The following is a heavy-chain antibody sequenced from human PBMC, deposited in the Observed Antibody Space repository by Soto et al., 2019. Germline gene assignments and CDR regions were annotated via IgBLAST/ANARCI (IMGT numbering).Heavy chain of an antibody. V-gene: IGHV3-33*03. CDR1: GFTFSSYG. CDR2: IWYDGSNK. CDR3: ARTLTLNYDFWSGYPQIYYMDV. J-gene: IGHJ6*03. Sequence: GGSLRLSCAASGFTFSSYGMHWVRQAPGKGLEWVAVIWYDGSNKYYSTSLKTRLTISKDTSKNQVVLTMTNMDPVDTATYYCARTLTLNYDFWSGYPQIYYMDVWGKGTTVTVSS. D-gene: IGHD3-3*01.